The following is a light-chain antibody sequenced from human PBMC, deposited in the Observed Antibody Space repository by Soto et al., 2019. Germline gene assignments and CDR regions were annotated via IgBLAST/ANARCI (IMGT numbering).Light chain of an antibody. CDR1: QSLVYSDGNTY. CDR3: MQGTHAA. CDR2: KVS. J-gene: IGKJ1*01. Sequence: DVVMTQSPLSLPVTLGQPASISCRSSQSLVYSDGNTYLNWSQQRPGQSPRRLIYKVSNRDSGVPDRFSGIGSGTDFTLKISRVEAEDVGVYYCMQGTHAAFGQGTKVDIK. V-gene: IGKV2-30*01.